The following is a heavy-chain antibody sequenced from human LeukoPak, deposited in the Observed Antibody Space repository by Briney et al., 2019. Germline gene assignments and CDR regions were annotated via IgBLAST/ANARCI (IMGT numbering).Heavy chain of an antibody. V-gene: IGHV3-48*04. D-gene: IGHD5-18*01. CDR2: ISSSSSTI. Sequence: GGSLRLSCAASGFTFSSYSMNWVRQAPGKGLEWVSYISSSSSTIYYADSVKGRFTISRDNAKNSLYLQMNSLRAEDTAVYYCARDVNTAMAPGFGYWGQGTLVTVSS. J-gene: IGHJ4*02. CDR1: GFTFSSYS. CDR3: ARDVNTAMAPGFGY.